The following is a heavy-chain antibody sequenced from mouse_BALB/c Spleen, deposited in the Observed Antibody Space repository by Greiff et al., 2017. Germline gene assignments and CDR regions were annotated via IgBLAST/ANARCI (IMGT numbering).Heavy chain of an antibody. CDR1: GFTFNTYA. J-gene: IGHJ4*01. CDR2: IRSKSNNYAT. V-gene: IGHV10-1*02. Sequence: EVQLVESGGGLVQPKGSLKLSCAASGFTFNTYAMNWVRQAPGKGLEWVARIRSKSNNYATYSADSVKDRFTISRDDSQSMLYLQMNNLKTEDTAMYYCVKIYYDYDWGDYYAMDYWGQGTSVTVSS. CDR3: VKIYYDYDWGDYYAMDY. D-gene: IGHD2-4*01.